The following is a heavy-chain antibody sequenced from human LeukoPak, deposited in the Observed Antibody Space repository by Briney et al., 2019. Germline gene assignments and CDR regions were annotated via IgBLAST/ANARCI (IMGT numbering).Heavy chain of an antibody. V-gene: IGHV4-34*01. CDR3: ARLKTLEVIFVY. J-gene: IGHJ4*02. Sequence: PSETLSLTCAVYGGSFSGYYWGWIRQPPGKGLEWIGEINHSGSTNYNPSLKSRVTISVDTSKNQFSLKLSSVTAADTAVYYCARLKTLEVIFVYWGQRTLVTVSS. CDR1: GGSFSGYY. CDR2: INHSGST.